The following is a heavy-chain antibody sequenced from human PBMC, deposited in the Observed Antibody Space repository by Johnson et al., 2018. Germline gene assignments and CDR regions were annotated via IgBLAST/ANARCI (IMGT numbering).Heavy chain of an antibody. Sequence: QVQLVQSGGGVVQPGRSLRLSCAASGFTFSRDPLHWVRQSPGKGLEWVAVIFHDGIKKYYADSVKGRFTISRDNSKNTLYLQMNSLRAEEPGMYYCASGYSSGLHAFDILGQWTMVTVYS. CDR3: ASGYSSGLHAFDI. CDR2: IFHDGIKK. V-gene: IGHV3-30-3*01. J-gene: IGHJ3*02. D-gene: IGHD6-19*01. CDR1: GFTFSRDP.